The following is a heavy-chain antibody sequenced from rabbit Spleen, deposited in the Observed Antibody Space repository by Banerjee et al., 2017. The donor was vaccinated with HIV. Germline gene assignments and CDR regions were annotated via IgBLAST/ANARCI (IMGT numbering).Heavy chain of an antibody. CDR2: INAATGKP. J-gene: IGHJ6*01. CDR3: ARDLVGVIGWNFYL. CDR1: GFSFSDRDV. V-gene: IGHV1S45*01. D-gene: IGHD1-1*01. Sequence: QEQLVESGGGLVKPGGSLTLTCKASGFSFSDRDVMCWVRQAPGKGLEWIACINAATGKPVYATWAKGRFTISRTSSTTVTLRMTSLTAADRAAYFCARDLVGVIGWNFYLWGPGTLVTVS.